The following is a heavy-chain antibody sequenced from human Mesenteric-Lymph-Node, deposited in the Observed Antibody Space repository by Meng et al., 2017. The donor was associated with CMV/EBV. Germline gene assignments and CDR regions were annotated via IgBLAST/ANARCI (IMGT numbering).Heavy chain of an antibody. CDR2: ISQSGSP. CDR1: GGSIDSGNW. Sequence: SETLSLTCTVSGGSIDSGNWWSWVRQPPGKGLEWIGDISQSGSPNYNPSLKSRLTISVDKSNNLFSLKLSSVTAADTAVYYCARDPLDYDSSDYYSEDYWGQGTLVTVSS. CDR3: ARDPLDYDSSDYYSEDY. D-gene: IGHD3-22*01. J-gene: IGHJ4*02. V-gene: IGHV4/OR15-8*01.